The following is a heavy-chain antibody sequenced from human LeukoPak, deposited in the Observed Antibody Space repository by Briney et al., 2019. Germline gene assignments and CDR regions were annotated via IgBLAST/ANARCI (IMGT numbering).Heavy chain of an antibody. D-gene: IGHD2/OR15-2a*01. CDR2: VYTSGNT. CDR1: GGSISGYS. J-gene: IGHJ5*02. V-gene: IGHV4-4*07. CDR3: ASDNTAGP. Sequence: SETLSLTCTVSGGSISGYSWSWIRQSAAKGLEWIGRVYTSGNTNYNPSFKSRVTMSIDTSKKQFSLKLYSVTVADTAEYYSASDNTAGPWGQGTLVTVSS.